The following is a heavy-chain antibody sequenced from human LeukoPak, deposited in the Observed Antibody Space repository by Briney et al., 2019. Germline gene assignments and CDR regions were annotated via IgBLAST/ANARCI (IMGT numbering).Heavy chain of an antibody. CDR2: ISSSSSYI. CDR1: GFTFSSYS. J-gene: IGHJ3*02. Sequence: GGSLRLSCAASGFTFSSYSMNWVRQAPGKGLEWVSSISSSSSYIYYADSVKGRFTISRDNAKNSLYLQMNSLRAEDTAVYYCARLYCSGGSCYLWAFDIWGQGTMVTVSS. V-gene: IGHV3-21*01. CDR3: ARLYCSGGSCYLWAFDI. D-gene: IGHD2-15*01.